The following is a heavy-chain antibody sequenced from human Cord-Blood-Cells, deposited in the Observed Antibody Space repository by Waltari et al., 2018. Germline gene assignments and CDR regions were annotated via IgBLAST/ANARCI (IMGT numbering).Heavy chain of an antibody. CDR1: GGSFSGSY. V-gene: IGHV4-34*01. D-gene: IGHD1-1*01. CDR2: INHSGST. CDR3: ARGRVHLERRGLGAFDI. J-gene: IGHJ3*02. Sequence: QVQLQQWGAGLLKPSETLSLTCAVHGGSFSGSYWSWIRQPPGKGLEWIGDINHSGSTNYHPSLRSRVTISVDTSKIQFSLTLSSVTAADTAVYYCARGRVHLERRGLGAFDIWGQGTMVTVSS.